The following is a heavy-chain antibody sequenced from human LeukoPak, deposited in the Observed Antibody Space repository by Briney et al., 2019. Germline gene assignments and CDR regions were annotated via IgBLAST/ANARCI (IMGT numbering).Heavy chain of an antibody. CDR2: IDNHGSST. J-gene: IGHJ4*02. CDR1: GFTFSGYC. V-gene: IGHV3-74*01. CDR3: AREVYSGGWLSFDY. D-gene: IGHD6-19*01. Sequence: GSQTLLCAASGFTFSGYCMHWVRQAPGKGLVWVSGIDNHGSSTYSAASVTGRFTISRDNAKNTLYLKMNSLRAEDTAVYYCAREVYSGGWLSFDYWGQGTLWTVSS.